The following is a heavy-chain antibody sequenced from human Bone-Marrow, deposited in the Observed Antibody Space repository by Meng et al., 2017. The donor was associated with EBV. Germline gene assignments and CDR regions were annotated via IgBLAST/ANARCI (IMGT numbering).Heavy chain of an antibody. D-gene: IGHD6-19*01. CDR3: ATKPGYSSG. CDR1: GYTFTNSA. V-gene: IGHV1-3*01. CDR2: INPGNGNT. Sequence: GHMFLSGAEVRNPAAPVQVSFHASGYTFTNSAMPWVRPAPGQRIEWMGWINPGNGNTKYSQKFQGRAYIPRDISASIVDMELTSLRSEDTAVYYCATKPGYSSGWGQGPLVTVSS. J-gene: IGHJ4*02.